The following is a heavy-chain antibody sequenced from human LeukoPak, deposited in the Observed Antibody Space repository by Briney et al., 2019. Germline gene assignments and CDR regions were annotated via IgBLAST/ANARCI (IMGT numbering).Heavy chain of an antibody. D-gene: IGHD5-18*01. CDR2: IYTSGST. J-gene: IGHJ4*02. V-gene: IGHV4-4*07. CDR1: GGSISSYY. CDR3: ARDVGGYNYGYSLDY. Sequence: PSETLSLTCTVSGGSISSYYWNWIRQPAGKGLEWIGRIYTSGSTSYNSSLKSRVTMSVDTSKNQFSLKLSSVTAAGTAVYYCARDVGGYNYGYSLDYWGQGTLVSVSS.